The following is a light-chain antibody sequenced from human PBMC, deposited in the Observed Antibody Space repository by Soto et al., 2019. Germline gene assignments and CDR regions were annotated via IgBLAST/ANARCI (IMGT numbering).Light chain of an antibody. Sequence: QSVLTQPASVSGSPGQSITITCTGTSSDVGGYNYVSWYQQHPGKAPKLMIYDVSYRPSGVSNRFSGSKSGNTASLTISGLQADDEADYYCSSYTSSSTPGVFGTGTKVTVL. CDR3: SSYTSSSTPGV. CDR1: SSDVGGYNY. J-gene: IGLJ1*01. CDR2: DVS. V-gene: IGLV2-14*01.